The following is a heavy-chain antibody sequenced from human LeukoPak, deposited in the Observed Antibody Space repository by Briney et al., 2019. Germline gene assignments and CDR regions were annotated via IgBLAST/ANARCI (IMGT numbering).Heavy chain of an antibody. CDR2: ISSSGSII. CDR1: GFTSSSYE. Sequence: GGSLRLXCAASGFTSSSYEMNWVRPAPGKGLEWVSYISSSGSIIYYADSVKGRFTISRDNAKNSLYVQTNSLRAEDTAVYYCARVGKVGSTGATSFDYWGQGTLVTVSS. V-gene: IGHV3-48*03. D-gene: IGHD1-26*01. J-gene: IGHJ4*02. CDR3: ARVGKVGSTGATSFDY.